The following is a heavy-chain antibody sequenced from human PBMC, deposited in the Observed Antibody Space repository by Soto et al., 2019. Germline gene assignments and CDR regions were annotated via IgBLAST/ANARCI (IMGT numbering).Heavy chain of an antibody. CDR3: ARDHIVGATMLFDY. D-gene: IGHD1-26*01. V-gene: IGHV1-2*02. Sequence: EASVKVSCKASGYTFTGYYMHWVRQAPGQGLEWMGWINPNSGGTNYAQKFQGRVTMTRDTSISTAYMELSRLRSDDTAVYYCARDHIVGATMLFDYWGQGTLVTVSS. J-gene: IGHJ4*02. CDR1: GYTFTGYY. CDR2: INPNSGGT.